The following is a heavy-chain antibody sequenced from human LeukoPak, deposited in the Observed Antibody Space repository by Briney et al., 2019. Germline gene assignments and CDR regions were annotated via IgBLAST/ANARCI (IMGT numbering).Heavy chain of an antibody. CDR2: IYTSGHT. V-gene: IGHV4-61*02. J-gene: IGHJ4*02. CDR1: GGSISSGSHY. Sequence: PSETLSLTCTVSGGSISSGSHYWSWIRQSAGKGLEWIGRIYTSGHTSYNPSLKSRVTISVDTSNNQFSLKLSSVTAADTAVYYCARGEEATRDGYKDNYFEYWGQGTLVTASS. CDR3: ARGEEATRDGYKDNYFEY. D-gene: IGHD5-24*01.